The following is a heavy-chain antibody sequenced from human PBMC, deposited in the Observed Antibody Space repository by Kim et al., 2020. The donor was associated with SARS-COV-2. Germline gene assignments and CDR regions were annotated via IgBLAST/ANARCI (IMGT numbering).Heavy chain of an antibody. J-gene: IGHJ6*02. D-gene: IGHD6-19*01. Sequence: SETLSLTCTVSGGSISSSSYYWGWIRQPPGKGLEWIGSIYYSGSTYYNPSLKSRVTISVDTSKNQFSLKLSSVTAADTAVYYCARHCFGGPEVLACGNVEGWYSDYYYYGMDVWGQGTTVTVSS. CDR1: GGSISSSSYY. CDR3: ARHCFGGPEVLACGNVEGWYSDYYYYGMDV. V-gene: IGHV4-39*01. CDR2: IYYSGST.